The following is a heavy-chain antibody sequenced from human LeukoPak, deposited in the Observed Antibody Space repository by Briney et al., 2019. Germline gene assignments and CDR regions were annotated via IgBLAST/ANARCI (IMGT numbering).Heavy chain of an antibody. V-gene: IGHV3-23*01. Sequence: SGGSLRLSCAASGFTFTIYAMSWVRQAPGKGLEWVSSISSTGEYTYYTGSVKGRFTISRDNSKNTLYLHMNSLRGEDTAVYYCAKDRPNYHGSDGHYYRRNGDYWGQGTLVTVSS. CDR2: ISSTGEYT. J-gene: IGHJ4*02. D-gene: IGHD3-22*01. CDR1: GFTFTIYA. CDR3: AKDRPNYHGSDGHYYRRNGDY.